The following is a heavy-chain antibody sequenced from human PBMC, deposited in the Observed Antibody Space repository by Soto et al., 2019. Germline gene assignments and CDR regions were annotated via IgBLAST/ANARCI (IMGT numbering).Heavy chain of an antibody. CDR3: ATPYFSSTYQFDY. CDR2: IIPIFGTA. J-gene: IGHJ4*02. Sequence: ASVKVSCKASGGTFSSYAISWVRQAPGQGLEWMGGIIPIFGTANYAQKFQGRVTITADESTSTAYMELSSLRSEDTAVYYCATPYFSSTYQFDYWGQGTLVTVSS. V-gene: IGHV1-69*13. D-gene: IGHD3-9*01. CDR1: GGTFSSYA.